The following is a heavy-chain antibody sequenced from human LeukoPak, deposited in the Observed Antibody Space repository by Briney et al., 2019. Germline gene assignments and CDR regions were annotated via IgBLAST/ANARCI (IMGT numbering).Heavy chain of an antibody. CDR1: GFTFSSYA. D-gene: IGHD3-10*01. V-gene: IGHV3-30-3*01. Sequence: GGSLRLSCAASGFTFSSYAMSWVRQAPGKGLEWVAIISYDGSYKYYADSVKGRFTMSRDNSKNTLYLEMNSLRAEDTAVYYCAKEVERILWFGGRGTNDPWGQGTLVTVSS. CDR2: ISYDGSYK. J-gene: IGHJ5*02. CDR3: AKEVERILWFGGRGTNDP.